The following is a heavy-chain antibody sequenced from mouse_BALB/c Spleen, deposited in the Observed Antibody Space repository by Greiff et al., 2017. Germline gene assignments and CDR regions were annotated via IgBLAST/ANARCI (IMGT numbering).Heavy chain of an antibody. J-gene: IGHJ1*01. CDR2: ISSGGGST. CDR1: GFAFSSYD. CDR3: ARHGLDV. Sequence: EVHLVESGGGLVKPGGSLKLSCAASGFAFSSYDMSWVRQTPEKRLEWVAYISSGGGSTYYPDTVKGRFTISRDNAKNTLYLQMSSLKSEDTAMYYCARHGLDVWGAGTTVTVSS. V-gene: IGHV5-12-1*01.